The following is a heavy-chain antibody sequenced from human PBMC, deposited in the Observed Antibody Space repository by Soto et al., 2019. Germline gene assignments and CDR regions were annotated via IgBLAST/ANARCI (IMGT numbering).Heavy chain of an antibody. CDR3: KGNYYGSGTYPHF. Sequence: EVQLLESGGDFVHPGGSARLSCAASGFSFTTYAFDWVRQTPGRGLEWVAGLGGNSRSADYADSVEGRFTISRDNSRNTVFLQMNTLRVEDSATYYCKGNYYGSGTYPHFWGQGTLVTVAP. D-gene: IGHD3-10*01. J-gene: IGHJ4*02. CDR2: LGGNSRSA. CDR1: GFSFTTYA. V-gene: IGHV3-23*01.